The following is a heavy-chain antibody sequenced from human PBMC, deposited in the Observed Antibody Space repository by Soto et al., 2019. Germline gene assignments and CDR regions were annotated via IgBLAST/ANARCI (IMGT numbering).Heavy chain of an antibody. V-gene: IGHV3-23*01. CDR1: GFTFNNYA. Sequence: EVQLLESGGGLVQPGGSLRLSCAASGFTFNNYAMTWVRQAPGKGLEWVSAISGGGDTTSYADSVKGRFTVSRDGSKNTLYRQMSSLRAEDTAVSYCAKGRGGSGSLTPRVDFWGKGTLVTVSS. CDR3: AKGRGGSGSLTPRVDF. CDR2: ISGGGDTT. D-gene: IGHD3-10*01. J-gene: IGHJ4*02.